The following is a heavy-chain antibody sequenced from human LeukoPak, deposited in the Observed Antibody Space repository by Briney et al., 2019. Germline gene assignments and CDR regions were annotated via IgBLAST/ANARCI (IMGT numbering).Heavy chain of an antibody. V-gene: IGHV1-69*05. CDR2: IIPIFGTA. CDR1: GGTFSSYA. D-gene: IGHD3-10*01. J-gene: IGHJ4*02. Sequence: SVKVSCKASGGTFSSYAISWVRQAPGQGLEWMGRIIPIFGTANYAQKFQGRVTITTDESTSTAYMELSSLRSEDTAVYYCAREMYYYGSGIPHALDYWGQGTLVTVSS. CDR3: AREMYYYGSGIPHALDY.